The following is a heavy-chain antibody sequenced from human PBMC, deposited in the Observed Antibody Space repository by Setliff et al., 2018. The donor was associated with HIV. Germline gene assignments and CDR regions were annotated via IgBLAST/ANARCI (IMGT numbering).Heavy chain of an antibody. Sequence: PSETLSLTCTVSGVSISNYYWSWIRQPPGKGLEWIGYMYYSGNTNYNPSLKSRVTISVDTSKSHFSLKLNSVTAADTAVYYCARDQSDWFYWGQGTLVTSPQ. CDR3: ARDQSDWFY. V-gene: IGHV4-59*01. CDR2: MYYSGNT. J-gene: IGHJ4*02. CDR1: GVSISNYY. D-gene: IGHD3-3*01.